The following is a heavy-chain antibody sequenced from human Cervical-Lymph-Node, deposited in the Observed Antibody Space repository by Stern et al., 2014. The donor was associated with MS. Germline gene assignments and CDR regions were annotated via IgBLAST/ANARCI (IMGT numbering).Heavy chain of an antibody. CDR1: GFTVSNNY. Sequence: EVQLVESGGGLIQPGGSLRLSCAAPGFTVSNNYMSWVRQAPGKGLEWVSLIYTDDSTYYAGSVKGRFTISRDGSKNKLFLQRTSLRAEDTAVYYCARAIFGVNTAAMAPDAFDTWGQGTMVTVSS. D-gene: IGHD3-3*01. CDR3: ARAIFGVNTAAMAPDAFDT. CDR2: IYTDDST. J-gene: IGHJ3*02. V-gene: IGHV3-53*01.